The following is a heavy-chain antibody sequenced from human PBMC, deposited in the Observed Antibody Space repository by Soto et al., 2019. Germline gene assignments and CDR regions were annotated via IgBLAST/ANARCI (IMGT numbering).Heavy chain of an antibody. V-gene: IGHV3-30*03. D-gene: IGHD6-19*01. J-gene: IGHJ5*02. Sequence: QVQLVESGGGGVQPGESLKVACAASGFTVATTGMHWVRQAPGKGLEWVAMISHSGTSKVYIDSVQGRFTISRDNAKNTLYLQMSSLRPEDTAIYYCAMDWGSSGWFNWFNPWGQGVLVTVSS. CDR2: ISHSGTSK. CDR3: AMDWGSSGWFNWFNP. CDR1: GFTVATTG.